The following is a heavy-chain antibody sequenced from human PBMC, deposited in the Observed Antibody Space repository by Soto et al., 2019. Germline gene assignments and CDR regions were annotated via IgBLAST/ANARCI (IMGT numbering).Heavy chain of an antibody. D-gene: IGHD5-18*01. CDR2: IYSGGST. CDR1: GVTVSSNY. J-gene: IGHJ4*02. CDR3: ARDVYNYGGGYFDY. V-gene: IGHV3-66*01. Sequence: GGSLRLSCAASGVTVSSNYMSWVRQAPGKGLEWVSVIYSGGSTYYADSVKGRFTISRDNSKNTLYLQMNSLRAEDRAVYYCARDVYNYGGGYFDYWGQGTLVTVSS.